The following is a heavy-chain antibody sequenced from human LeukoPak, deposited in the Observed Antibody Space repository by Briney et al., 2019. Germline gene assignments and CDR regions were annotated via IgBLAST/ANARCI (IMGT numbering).Heavy chain of an antibody. Sequence: GGSLRLSCAASRFTFSSYGMHWVRQAPGKGLEWVSVIYSGGSTYYADSVKGRFTISRDNSKNTLYLQMNSLRAEDTAVYYCARVSPTYDHRFDYWGQGTLVTVSS. V-gene: IGHV3-53*01. CDR2: IYSGGST. D-gene: IGHD3-16*01. CDR1: RFTFSSYG. J-gene: IGHJ4*02. CDR3: ARVSPTYDHRFDY.